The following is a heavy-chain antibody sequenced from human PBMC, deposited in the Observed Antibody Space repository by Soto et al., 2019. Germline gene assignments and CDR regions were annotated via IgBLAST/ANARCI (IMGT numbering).Heavy chain of an antibody. CDR2: ISSSSSYI. D-gene: IGHD2-2*03. CDR1: GFTFSSYS. J-gene: IGHJ3*02. V-gene: IGHV3-21*01. CDR3: ARDGYGSPNDAFDI. Sequence: EVQLVASGGGLVKPGGSLRLACAASGFTFSSYSMNWVRQAPGKWLELVSSISSSSSYIYYADSVKGRFTISRDNAKNALYLQMNSLRAEDTAVYYCARDGYGSPNDAFDIWGHGTMVTVSS.